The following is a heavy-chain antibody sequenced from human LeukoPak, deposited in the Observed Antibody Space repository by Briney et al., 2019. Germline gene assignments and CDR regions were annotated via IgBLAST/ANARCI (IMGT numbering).Heavy chain of an antibody. CDR2: VNPNSGNT. D-gene: IGHD7-27*01. V-gene: IGHV1-8*01. CDR3: ARSPRNRGFDY. J-gene: IGHJ4*02. CDR1: GYTFTSYD. Sequence: GASVKVSCKXSGYTFTSYDVNWVRQATGQGLERMGWVNPNSGNTGYSQKFQGRVTMTRDTSISTFYMELSSLRSEDTAVYYCARSPRNRGFDYWGQGTLVTVSS.